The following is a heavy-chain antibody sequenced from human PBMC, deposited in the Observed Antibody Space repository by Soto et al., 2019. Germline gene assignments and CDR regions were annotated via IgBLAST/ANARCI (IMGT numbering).Heavy chain of an antibody. V-gene: IGHV3-7*03. CDR2: IKKDGSEK. J-gene: IGHJ4*02. CDR3: AIVSYSENTGYRHFDF. D-gene: IGHD5-12*01. CDR1: VFAFSIFW. Sequence: PGWSLRLSCAASVFAFSIFWMSWVRQSPGQGLEWVANIKKDGSEKFYVDSVKGRFTISRDNAKNSLYLQMDSLRADVTAVFYCAIVSYSENTGYRHFDFWGQGTLVTVSS.